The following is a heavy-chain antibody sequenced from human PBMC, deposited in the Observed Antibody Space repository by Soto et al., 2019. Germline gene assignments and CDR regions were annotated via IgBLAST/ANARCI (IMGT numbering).Heavy chain of an antibody. CDR2: IYYSGST. CDR1: GGSISSYY. D-gene: IGHD6-6*01. V-gene: IGHV4-59*01. J-gene: IGHJ3*02. CDR3: ARVLCSSSSGYHDAFDI. Sequence: QVQLQESGPGLVKPSETLSLTCTVSGGSISSYYWSWIRQPPGKGLEWIGYIYYSGSTNYNPSLTSRVIIAVYTSKNQFSLKLSSVTAADTAVYYCARVLCSSSSGYHDAFDIWGQGTMVTVSS.